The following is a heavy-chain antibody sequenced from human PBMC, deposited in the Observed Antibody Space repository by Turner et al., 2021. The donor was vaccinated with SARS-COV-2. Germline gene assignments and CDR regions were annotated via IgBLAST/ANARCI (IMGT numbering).Heavy chain of an antibody. CDR1: GFSLSTSGLC. J-gene: IGHJ3*02. D-gene: IGHD3-10*01. CDR3: ARMQYYYGSGSYYYDFDI. CDR2: IDWDVDK. V-gene: IGHV2-70*15. Sequence: VTLRESGPALVKPTQTLTLTCTFSGFSLSTSGLCVSWIRQHPGKALEWLARIDWDVDKYYGTSLKTRLTISKDPSKNQVVLTMTNMNPEDTAAYYCARMQYYYGSGSYYYDFDIWGQGTMVTISS.